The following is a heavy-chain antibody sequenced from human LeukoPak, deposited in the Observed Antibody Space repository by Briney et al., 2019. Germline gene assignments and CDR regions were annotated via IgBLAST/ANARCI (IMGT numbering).Heavy chain of an antibody. Sequence: SVKVSSKASGFTFSRSAMQWGRQARGQRLEWMGWIVVGSDQRNYAQKFQERVTITRDMSTSTVYMELSSLRSDDTAVYYCAADRNRISSSCHPYNFDYWGQGTLVTVSS. J-gene: IGHJ4*02. V-gene: IGHV1-58*02. D-gene: IGHD6-13*01. CDR3: AADRNRISSSCHPYNFDY. CDR1: GFTFSRSA. CDR2: IVVGSDQR.